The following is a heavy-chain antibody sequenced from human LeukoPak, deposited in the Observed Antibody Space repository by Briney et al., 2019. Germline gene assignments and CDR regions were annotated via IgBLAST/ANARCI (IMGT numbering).Heavy chain of an antibody. V-gene: IGHV3-11*04. CDR3: ASIASSSWYGYYYYYMDV. J-gene: IGHJ6*03. CDR2: ISSSGSTI. CDR1: GFTFSDYY. D-gene: IGHD6-13*01. Sequence: GGSLRLSCAASGFTFSDYYMSWIRQAPGKGLEWVSYISSSGSTIYYADSVKGRFTISRDNAKNSLYLQMNSLRAEDTAVYYCASIASSSWYGYYYYYMDVWGKGTTVTVSS.